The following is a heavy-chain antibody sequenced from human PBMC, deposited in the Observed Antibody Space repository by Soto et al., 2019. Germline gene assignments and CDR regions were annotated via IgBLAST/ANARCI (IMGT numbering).Heavy chain of an antibody. CDR2: IIPIFGTA. J-gene: IGHJ6*02. V-gene: IGHV1-69*13. CDR3: ARGPFGSSSSLYYYYGMDV. CDR1: GGAFSSYA. D-gene: IGHD6-13*01. Sequence: SVKVSCKASGGAFSSYAISWVRQAPGQGLEWMGGIIPIFGTANCAQKFQGRVTITADESTSTAYMELSSLRSEDTAVYYCARGPFGSSSSLYYYYGMDVWGQGTTVTVSS.